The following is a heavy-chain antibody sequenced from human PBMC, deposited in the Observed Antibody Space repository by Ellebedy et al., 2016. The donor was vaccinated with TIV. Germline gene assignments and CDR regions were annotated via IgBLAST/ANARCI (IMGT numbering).Heavy chain of an antibody. J-gene: IGHJ6*02. Sequence: SLKISCAASGFTFDDYAMHWVRQAPGKGLEWVSGISWNSGTIGYADSVKSRFTISRDNAKNSLYLQMNSLRAEDMALYYCAKGQGGYYYYGMDVWGQGTTVTVSS. V-gene: IGHV3-9*03. CDR3: AKGQGGYYYYGMDV. CDR1: GFTFDDYA. CDR2: ISWNSGTI. D-gene: IGHD3-16*01.